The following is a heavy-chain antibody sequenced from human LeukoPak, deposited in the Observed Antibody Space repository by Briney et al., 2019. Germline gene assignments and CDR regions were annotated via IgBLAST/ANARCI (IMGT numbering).Heavy chain of an antibody. CDR2: ISVYNGNT. Sequence: ASVKVSCKASGYTVTSYGISWVRQAPGQGLEWMGWISVYNGNTNYAQKLQGRVTMTTDTSTSTAYMELRSLRSDDTAVYYCARDSRITIFGVVFDYYYYGMDVWGQGTTVTVSS. CDR3: ARDSRITIFGVVFDYYYYGMDV. CDR1: GYTVTSYG. V-gene: IGHV1-18*01. J-gene: IGHJ6*02. D-gene: IGHD3-3*01.